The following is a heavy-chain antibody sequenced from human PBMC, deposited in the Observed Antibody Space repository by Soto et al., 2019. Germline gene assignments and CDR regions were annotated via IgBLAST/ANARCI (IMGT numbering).Heavy chain of an antibody. CDR3: ARGATVTQYDY. J-gene: IGHJ4*02. D-gene: IGHD4-17*01. Sequence: SETLSLTCTVSGVSVSSGSFYWAWIRQPPGKGLEWIGFGSYSGTTNYKPSLKSRVTISVDTSRSQISLKVSSLTAADTAVYYCARGATVTQYDYWGQGTRGTVSS. CDR2: GSYSGTT. V-gene: IGHV4-61*01. CDR1: GVSVSSGSFY.